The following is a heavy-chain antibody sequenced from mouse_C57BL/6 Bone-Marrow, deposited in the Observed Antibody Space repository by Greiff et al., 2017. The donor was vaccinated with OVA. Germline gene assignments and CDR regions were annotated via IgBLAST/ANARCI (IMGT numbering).Heavy chain of an antibody. V-gene: IGHV1-80*01. Sequence: QVQLKESGAELVKPGASVKISCKASGYAFSSYWMNWVKQRPGKGLEWIGQIYPGDGDTNYNGKFKGKATLTADKSSSTAYMQLSSLTSEDSAVYCCARSRSYYYGSSYWYFDVWGTGTTVTVSS. CDR2: IYPGDGDT. CDR1: GYAFSSYW. D-gene: IGHD1-1*01. J-gene: IGHJ1*03. CDR3: ARSRSYYYGSSYWYFDV.